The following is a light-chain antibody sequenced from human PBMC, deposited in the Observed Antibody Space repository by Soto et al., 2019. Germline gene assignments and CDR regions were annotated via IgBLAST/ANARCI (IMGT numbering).Light chain of an antibody. Sequence: IVLTQSPCTLSLSPGERATLSCRASQSVTNNYLAWYQQKPGQAPRLIIYDASSRASGIPDRFSGSGSGTDFTLTITRLQPEDFAMYYCQQNAYSPRTFGQGTKVDIK. V-gene: IGKV3-20*01. J-gene: IGKJ1*01. CDR3: QQNAYSPRT. CDR1: QSVTNNY. CDR2: DAS.